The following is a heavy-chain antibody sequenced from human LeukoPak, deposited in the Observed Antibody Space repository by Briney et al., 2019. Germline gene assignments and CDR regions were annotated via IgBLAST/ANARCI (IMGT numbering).Heavy chain of an antibody. Sequence: SVKVSCKASGGTFSSYAISWVRQAPGQGLEWMGGIIPIFGTANYAQKFQGRVTITADESTSTAYMELNSLRAEDTAVYYCARDESPLLGVRGVCMDYWGQGTLVTVSS. V-gene: IGHV1-69*01. D-gene: IGHD3-10*01. CDR1: GGTFSSYA. J-gene: IGHJ4*02. CDR3: ARDESPLLGVRGVCMDY. CDR2: IIPIFGTA.